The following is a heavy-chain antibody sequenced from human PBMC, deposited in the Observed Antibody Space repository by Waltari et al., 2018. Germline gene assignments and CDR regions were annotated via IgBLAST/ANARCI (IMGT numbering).Heavy chain of an antibody. D-gene: IGHD6-19*01. CDR2: IKRDGSEI. CDR1: GVNFSRYW. J-gene: IGHJ5*02. Sequence: EVQLVESGGGLVQPGGSLRLSCVVSGVNFSRYWMSWVRQAPGEGLEWVANIKRDGSEIYYVDSGKDRFTIFRDNAKNSLYLEMNSLRVEDTAVYYCATEAGTTSVNWFDPWGQGTLVTVSS. V-gene: IGHV3-7*01. CDR3: ATEAGTTSVNWFDP.